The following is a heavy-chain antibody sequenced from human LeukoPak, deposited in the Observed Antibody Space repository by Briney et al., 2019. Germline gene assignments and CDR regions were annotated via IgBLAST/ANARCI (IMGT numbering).Heavy chain of an antibody. V-gene: IGHV4-39*01. CDR3: ARRFLEWDNPYYYYGMDV. CDR1: GGSISSSSYY. D-gene: IGHD3-3*01. J-gene: IGHJ6*02. CDR2: IYYSGST. Sequence: SETLSLTCTVSGGSISSSSYYWGWIRQPPGKGLEWIGSIYYSGSTYYNPSLKGRVTISVDTSKNQFSLKLSSVTAADTAVYYCARRFLEWDNPYYYYGMDVWGQGTTVTVSS.